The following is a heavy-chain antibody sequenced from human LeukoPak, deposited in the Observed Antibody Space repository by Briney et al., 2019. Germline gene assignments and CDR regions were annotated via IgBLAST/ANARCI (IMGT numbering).Heavy chain of an antibody. D-gene: IGHD5-18*01. V-gene: IGHV1-18*01. CDR2: ISAYNGNT. Sequence: GASVKVSCKASGYTFTSYGISWVRQAPGQGLEWMGWISAYNGNTNYAQKLQGRVTMTTDTSTSTAYMELRSLRSDDTAVYYCARDRRNTAMVPVFDYWGQGTLVTVSS. J-gene: IGHJ4*02. CDR3: ARDRRNTAMVPVFDY. CDR1: GYTFTSYG.